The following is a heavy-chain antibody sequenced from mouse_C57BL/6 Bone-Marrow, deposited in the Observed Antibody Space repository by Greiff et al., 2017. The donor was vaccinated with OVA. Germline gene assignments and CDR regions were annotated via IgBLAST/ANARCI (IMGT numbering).Heavy chain of an antibody. V-gene: IGHV3-6*01. J-gene: IGHJ3*01. CDR2: ISYDGSN. CDR3: ARAGLRYPAWCVH. CDR1: GYSITSGYY. D-gene: IGHD1-1*01. Sequence: VQLKESGPGLVKPSQSLSLTCSVTGYSITSGYYWNWIRQFPGNKLEWMGYISYDGSNNYNPSLKNRISITRDTSKNQFFLKLNSVTTEDTATYFCARAGLRYPAWCVHWGQETLGTVSA.